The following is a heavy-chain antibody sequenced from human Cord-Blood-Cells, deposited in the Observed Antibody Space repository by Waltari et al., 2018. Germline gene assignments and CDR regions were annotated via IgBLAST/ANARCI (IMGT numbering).Heavy chain of an antibody. D-gene: IGHD3-22*01. J-gene: IGHJ6*02. CDR3: ARATGSYDSSGYYSYYGMDV. CDR1: GGTFSSYA. V-gene: IGHV1-69*06. Sequence: QVQLVQSGAEVKKPGSSVKVSCKASGGTFSSYAISWVRQAPGKGLEWMGGIIPIFGTANYAQKFQGRVTITADKSTSTAYMELSSLRSEDTAVYYCARATGSYDSSGYYSYYGMDVWGQGTTVTVSS. CDR2: IIPIFGTA.